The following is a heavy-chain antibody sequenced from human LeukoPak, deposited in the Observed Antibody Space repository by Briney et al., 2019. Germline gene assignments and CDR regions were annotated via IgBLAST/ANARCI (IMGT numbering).Heavy chain of an antibody. CDR1: GFTFSSYA. Sequence: PGGSLRLPCAASGFTFSSYAMSWVRQAPGKGLEWVSAISGSGGSTYYADSVKGRFTISRDNSKNTLYLQMNSLRAEDTAVYYCAKGEYCSSTSCYYYYYGMDVWGQGPRSPSP. D-gene: IGHD2-2*01. J-gene: IGHJ6*02. V-gene: IGHV3-23*01. CDR2: ISGSGGST. CDR3: AKGEYCSSTSCYYYYYGMDV.